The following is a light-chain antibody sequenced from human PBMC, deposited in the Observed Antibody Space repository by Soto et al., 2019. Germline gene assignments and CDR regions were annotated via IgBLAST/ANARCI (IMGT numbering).Light chain of an antibody. CDR1: QSVSSSY. V-gene: IGKV3-20*01. CDR3: QQYGSSRWT. J-gene: IGKJ1*01. Sequence: EVVLTQSPGTLSLSPGERATLSCRASQSVSSSYLAWYQQKPGQAPRLLIYDTSRRATGIPDRYSGSGSGTDFTLTISRLEPEDFAVYYCQQYGSSRWTFGQGTKVEIK. CDR2: DTS.